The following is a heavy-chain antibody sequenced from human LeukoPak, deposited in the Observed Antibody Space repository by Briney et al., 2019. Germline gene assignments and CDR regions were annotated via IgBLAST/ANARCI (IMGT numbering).Heavy chain of an antibody. CDR3: AREAARPWFDP. J-gene: IGHJ5*02. CDR2: IYYSGST. CDR1: GGSISSYY. D-gene: IGHD6-6*01. Sequence: SETLSLTCTVSGGSISSYYWSWIRQPPGKGLEWIGYIYYSGSTNYNPSLKSRVTISVDTSKNQFSLKLSSVTAADTAVYYCAREAARPWFDPWGQGTLVTVSS. V-gene: IGHV4-59*12.